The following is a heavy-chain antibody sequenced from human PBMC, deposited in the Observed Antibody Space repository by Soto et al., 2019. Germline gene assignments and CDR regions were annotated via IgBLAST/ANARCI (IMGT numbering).Heavy chain of an antibody. CDR1: GFTFSSYV. Sequence: GGSLRLSCAASGFTFSSYVMHWVRQAPGKGLEWVAAISYDGSNKYYADYVKGRFTISRDNSKNTLYLQMNSLRAEDTAVYYCAKDSRDYDFWSGYDDYWGQGTLVTVSS. D-gene: IGHD3-3*01. CDR2: ISYDGSNK. CDR3: AKDSRDYDFWSGYDDY. V-gene: IGHV3-30*18. J-gene: IGHJ4*02.